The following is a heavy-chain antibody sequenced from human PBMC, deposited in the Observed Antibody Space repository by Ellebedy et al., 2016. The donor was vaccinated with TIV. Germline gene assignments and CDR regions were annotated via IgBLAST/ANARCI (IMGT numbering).Heavy chain of an antibody. D-gene: IGHD2-15*01. V-gene: IGHV4-59*12. CDR3: ARGRHRYCSGGSCYPDDAFDI. Sequence: SETLSLXXTVSGGSISSYYWSWIRQPPGKGLEWIGYIYYSGSTNYNPSLKSRVTISVDTSKNQFSLKLSSVTAADTAVYYCARGRHRYCSGGSCYPDDAFDIWGQGTMVTVSS. J-gene: IGHJ3*02. CDR2: IYYSGST. CDR1: GGSISSYY.